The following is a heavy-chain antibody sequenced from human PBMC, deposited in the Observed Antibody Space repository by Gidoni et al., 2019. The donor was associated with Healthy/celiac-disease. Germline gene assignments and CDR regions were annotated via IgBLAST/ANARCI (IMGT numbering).Heavy chain of an antibody. D-gene: IGHD6-25*01. Sequence: EVQLLESGGGLVQPGGSLRLSCAASGLHFSRYAMSWVRQAPGKGLGWGSAISGSGGSTYSAESVKGRFTISRDNSKNTLELQMNSLRAEDTAVYYCAKVEVYSSGLDAFDIWGQGTMVTVSS. CDR3: AKVEVYSSGLDAFDI. CDR1: GLHFSRYA. J-gene: IGHJ3*02. V-gene: IGHV3-23*01. CDR2: ISGSGGST.